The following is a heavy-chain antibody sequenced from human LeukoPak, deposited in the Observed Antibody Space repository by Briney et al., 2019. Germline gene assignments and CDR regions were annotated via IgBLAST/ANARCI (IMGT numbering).Heavy chain of an antibody. D-gene: IGHD6-13*01. CDR3: ARVPASWAGIAAAGIDY. Sequence: SETLSLTCTVSGGSISSNYWSWIRQPPGKGLEWIGYIYYSGSTNYNPSLKSRVTISVDTSKNQFSLKLSSVTAADTAVYYCARVPASWAGIAAAGIDYWGQGTLVTVSS. V-gene: IGHV4-59*01. J-gene: IGHJ4*02. CDR2: IYYSGST. CDR1: GGSISSNY.